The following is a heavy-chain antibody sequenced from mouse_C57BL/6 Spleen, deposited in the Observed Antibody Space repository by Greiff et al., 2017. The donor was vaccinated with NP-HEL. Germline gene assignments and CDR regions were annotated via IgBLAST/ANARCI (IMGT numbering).Heavy chain of an antibody. Sequence: EVQLQQSGPELVQPGASVKIPCKASGYTFTDYNMDWVKQSHGKSLEWIGDINPNNGGTIYNHKFKGQATLTVDNSSSTAYMELRRRTSEDTAVYYGARHYYGSSYYAMDYWGQGTSVTVSS. V-gene: IGHV1-18*01. D-gene: IGHD1-1*01. CDR3: ARHYYGSSYYAMDY. CDR1: GYTFTDYN. CDR2: INPNNGGT. J-gene: IGHJ4*01.